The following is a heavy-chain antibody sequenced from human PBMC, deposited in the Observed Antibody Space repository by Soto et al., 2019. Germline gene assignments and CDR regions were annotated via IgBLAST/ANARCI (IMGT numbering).Heavy chain of an antibody. CDR3: AKVFFFSSKRRNTRLAPGLGIPAEPLSDL. D-gene: IGHD3-9*01. Sequence: KGQECVSTISDSGSTYYANSVKGRFTLSRDNSKNTRDLQMNSLRGEDTAVYYCAKVFFFSSKRRNTRLAPGLGIPAEPLSDL. V-gene: IGHV3-23*01. J-gene: IGHJ2*01. CDR2: ISDSGST.